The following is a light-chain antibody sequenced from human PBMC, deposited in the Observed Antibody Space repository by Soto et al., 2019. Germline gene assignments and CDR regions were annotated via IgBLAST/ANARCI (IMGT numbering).Light chain of an antibody. J-gene: IGKJ5*01. Sequence: EIVLTQSPATLSLSPGERVTLSCRASQSVSSYLAWYQQKPGQAPRLLIYDASNRATGIPARFSGSGSGTDFTLTISSLEPEDFAVYYCQQRSNWPRSITFGQGTRLEI. V-gene: IGKV3-11*01. CDR1: QSVSSY. CDR2: DAS. CDR3: QQRSNWPRSIT.